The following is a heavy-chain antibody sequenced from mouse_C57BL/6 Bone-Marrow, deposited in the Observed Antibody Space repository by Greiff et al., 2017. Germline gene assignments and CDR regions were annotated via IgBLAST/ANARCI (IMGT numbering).Heavy chain of an antibody. CDR3: ARDYGRNFDY. CDR1: GYAFSSSW. CDR2: IYPGDGDT. D-gene: IGHD1-1*01. Sequence: VKLMESGPELVKPGASVKISCKASGYAFSSSWMNWVKQRPGKGLEWIGRIYPGDGDTNYNGKFKGKATLTADKSSSTAYMQLSSLTSEDSAVYFCARDYGRNFDYWAKAPLSQSPQ. J-gene: IGHJ2*01. V-gene: IGHV1-82*01.